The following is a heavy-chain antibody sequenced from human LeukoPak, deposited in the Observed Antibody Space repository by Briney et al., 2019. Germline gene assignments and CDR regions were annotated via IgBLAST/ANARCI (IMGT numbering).Heavy chain of an antibody. CDR3: ARDDYYDSSGYFGGFDY. V-gene: IGHV4-4*07. CDR2: IYTSGST. Sequence: SETLSLTCTVSGGSISSYYWSWIRQPAGKGLEWIGRIYTSGSTNYNPSLKSRVTMSVDTSKNQFSLKLSSVTAADTAVYYCARDDYYDSSGYFGGFDYWGQGTLVTVSS. CDR1: GGSISSYY. D-gene: IGHD3-22*01. J-gene: IGHJ4*02.